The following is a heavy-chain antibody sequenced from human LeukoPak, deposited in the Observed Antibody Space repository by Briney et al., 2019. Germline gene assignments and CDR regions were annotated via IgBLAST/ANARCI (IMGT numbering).Heavy chain of an antibody. Sequence: ASVKVSCKASGYTFTGYYIHWVRQAPGQGLEWMGGISPNNGGTDYAQKFQGRITMTRDTSISTAYMELSSPRSDDTAVFYCARLGPGAIDFDYWGQGTLVTVSS. V-gene: IGHV1-2*02. J-gene: IGHJ4*02. CDR1: GYTFTGYY. CDR2: ISPNNGGT. D-gene: IGHD2-2*02. CDR3: ARLGPGAIDFDY.